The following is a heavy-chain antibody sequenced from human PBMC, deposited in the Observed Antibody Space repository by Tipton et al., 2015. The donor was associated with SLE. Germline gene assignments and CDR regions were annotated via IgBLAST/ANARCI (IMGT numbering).Heavy chain of an antibody. Sequence: PGLVKPSETLSLICAVSGGSISSHYWTWIRQTPGKGLEWIGFVYHSGKTEYNPSLKSRVSISVDTSKNQFSLRLKSVTAADTAVYFCARGGWNDLGTSRNYYYYSMDVWVQGTTVTVSS. CDR2: VYHSGKT. CDR1: GGSISSHY. D-gene: IGHD1-1*01. V-gene: IGHV4-59*11. J-gene: IGHJ6*02. CDR3: ARGGWNDLGTSRNYYYYSMDV.